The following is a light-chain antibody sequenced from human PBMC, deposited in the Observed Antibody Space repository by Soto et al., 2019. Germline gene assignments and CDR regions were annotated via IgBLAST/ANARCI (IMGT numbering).Light chain of an antibody. CDR1: QSVGSD. Sequence: EIVMTQSPATLSVSPGERATLSCRASQSVGSDLAWYQQKPGQAPRLVIYDIFTRATGVTTRISGSGSGTEFTLTISSLQSEDFAVYYCQQYNSWPLTVGGGTKVDIK. V-gene: IGKV3D-15*01. J-gene: IGKJ4*01. CDR2: DIF. CDR3: QQYNSWPLT.